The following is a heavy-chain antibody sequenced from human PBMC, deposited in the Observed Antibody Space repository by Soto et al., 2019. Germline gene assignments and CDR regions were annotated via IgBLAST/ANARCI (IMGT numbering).Heavy chain of an antibody. J-gene: IGHJ5*02. CDR3: VRDGTKTLRDWFDP. CDR1: GASISGFY. V-gene: IGHV4-4*07. D-gene: IGHD1-1*01. CDR2: IYATGTT. Sequence: SETLSLTCTVSGASISGFYWSWIRKSAGKGLEWIGRIYATGTTDYNPSLKSRVMMSVDTSKKQFSLKLRSVTAADTAVYHCVRDGTKTLRDWFDPWGQGISVTVSS.